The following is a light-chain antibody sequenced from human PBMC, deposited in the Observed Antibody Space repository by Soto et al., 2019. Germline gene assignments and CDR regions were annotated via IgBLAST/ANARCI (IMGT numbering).Light chain of an antibody. V-gene: IGKV4-1*01. CDR2: WAS. CDR3: QQYYSTPPYT. Sequence: DIVMTQYPDSLAVSLGERATINCKSSQSVLYSSNNKNYLAWYQQKPGQPPKLLIYWASTRESGVPDRFSGSGSGRDFTLTISSLPAEDGAVYYCQQYYSTPPYTFGQGTKLEIK. J-gene: IGKJ2*01. CDR1: QSVLYSSNNKNY.